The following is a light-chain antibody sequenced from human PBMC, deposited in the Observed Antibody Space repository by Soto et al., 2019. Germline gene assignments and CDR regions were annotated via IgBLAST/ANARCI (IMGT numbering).Light chain of an antibody. V-gene: IGLV2-14*03. Sequence: QSALTQPASVSGSPGQSITISCTGTSSDVGAYDYVSWYQQHPGTAPKLIIYDVSHRPSGVSDRFSGSKSGNTASLTISGLQAEDEANYYCCSSGGSPTYVFGTGTKLTVL. CDR3: CSSGGSPTYV. J-gene: IGLJ1*01. CDR2: DVS. CDR1: SSDVGAYDY.